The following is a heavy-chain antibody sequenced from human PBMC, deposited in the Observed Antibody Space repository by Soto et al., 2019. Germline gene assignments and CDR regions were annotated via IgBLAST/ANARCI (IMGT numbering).Heavy chain of an antibody. CDR2: IHYSGST. J-gene: IGHJ4*02. Sequence: SETLSLTCTVSGGSISTYYWSWIRQPPGKGLEWIGYIHYSGSTSYNPSLEGRVTISVDTSKNQFSLNLNSVTAADTAVYYCARQISGVGDFESWGQGILVTVS. CDR3: ARQISGVGDFES. CDR1: GGSISTYY. V-gene: IGHV4-59*01. D-gene: IGHD2-15*01.